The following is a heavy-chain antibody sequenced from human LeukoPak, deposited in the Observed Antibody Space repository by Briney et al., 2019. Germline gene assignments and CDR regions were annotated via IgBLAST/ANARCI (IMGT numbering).Heavy chain of an antibody. CDR1: GFRFSDYG. CDR3: ARDMVRGGDSGYYPFDY. Sequence: GGSLRLSCAASGFRFSDYGVHWVRQPPGKGLEWLAFIPSDGRKKYYADSVKGRLTVSRDNSRNTLYLQMNSLRPEDTAVYYCARDMVRGGDSGYYPFDYWGQGTLVIVSS. D-gene: IGHD3-3*01. CDR2: IPSDGRKK. J-gene: IGHJ4*02. V-gene: IGHV3-30*02.